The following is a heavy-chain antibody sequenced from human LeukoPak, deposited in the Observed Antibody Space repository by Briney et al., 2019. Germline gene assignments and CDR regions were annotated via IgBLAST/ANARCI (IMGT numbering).Heavy chain of an antibody. J-gene: IGHJ3*02. V-gene: IGHV4-4*07. CDR3: ARAEKTKMAYALDAFDI. CDR1: GGSISSYY. Sequence: SETLSLTCTVSGGSISSYYWSWIRQPAGKGLEWIGRIYTSGSTNYNPSLKSRVTMSVDTSKNQFSLKLSSVTAADTAVYYCARAEKTKMAYALDAFDIWGQGTMVTVSS. CDR2: IYTSGST. D-gene: IGHD2-8*01.